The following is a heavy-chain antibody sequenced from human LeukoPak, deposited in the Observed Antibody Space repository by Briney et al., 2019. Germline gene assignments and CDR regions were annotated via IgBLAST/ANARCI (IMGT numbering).Heavy chain of an antibody. J-gene: IGHJ4*02. CDR2: ISYDGSNE. Sequence: PGGSLRLSCAASGFTFSSYAMHWVRQAPGKGLEWVAVISYDGSNEYYADSVKGRFPISRDNSKNTLYLQMNSLRAEDTAVYNCAREYSSSWRRFDYWGQGTLVTVSS. CDR3: AREYSSSWRRFDY. V-gene: IGHV3-30*04. D-gene: IGHD6-13*01. CDR1: GFTFSSYA.